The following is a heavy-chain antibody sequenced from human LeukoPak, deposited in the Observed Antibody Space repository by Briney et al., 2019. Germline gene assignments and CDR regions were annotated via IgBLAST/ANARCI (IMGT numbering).Heavy chain of an antibody. CDR1: GDTFSSYA. J-gene: IGHJ6*03. CDR2: IITIFGTA. Sequence: GASVKVSCKDSGDTFSSYAISWGRQTPGQGLECRCRIITIFGTANSAQNFRGSDTITTDEFTSTAYMELSSLRSEDTAVYYCARGIVVVPAAGYYYYYYMDVWGKGTTVTVSS. D-gene: IGHD2-2*01. CDR3: ARGIVVVPAAGYYYYYYMDV. V-gene: IGHV1-69*05.